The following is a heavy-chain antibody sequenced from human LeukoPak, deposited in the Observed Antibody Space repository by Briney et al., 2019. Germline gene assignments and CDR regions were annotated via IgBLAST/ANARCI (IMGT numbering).Heavy chain of an antibody. CDR1: GYTFTGYY. J-gene: IGHJ5*02. CDR2: INPSGGST. CDR3: ARCQGYSSGAPPGRFDP. Sequence: ASVKVSCKASGYTFTGYYMHWVRQAPGQGLEWMGIINPSGGSTSYAQKFQGRVTMTRDTSTSTVYMELSSLRSEDTAVYYCARCQGYSSGAPPGRFDPWGQGTLVTVSS. D-gene: IGHD6-19*01. V-gene: IGHV1-46*01.